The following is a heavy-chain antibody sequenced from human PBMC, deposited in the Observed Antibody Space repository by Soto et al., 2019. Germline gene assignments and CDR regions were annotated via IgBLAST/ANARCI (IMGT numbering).Heavy chain of an antibody. D-gene: IGHD6-13*01. J-gene: IGHJ4*02. V-gene: IGHV3-30*19. Sequence: GGSLRLSCAASGFTFSNYGMHWVRQAPGKGLEWVAVISYDASNKYYADSVKGRFTISRDNSKNTLYLQMNSLRAEDTAVYYCARGYSSSSAAFDYWGQGTLVTVSS. CDR3: ARGYSSSSAAFDY. CDR1: GFTFSNYG. CDR2: ISYDASNK.